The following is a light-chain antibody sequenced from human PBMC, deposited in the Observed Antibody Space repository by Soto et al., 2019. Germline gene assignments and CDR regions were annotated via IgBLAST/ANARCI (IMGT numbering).Light chain of an antibody. J-gene: IGKJ2*01. CDR1: QGISNY. CDR2: RAS. CDR3: QQNNSFPQT. V-gene: IGKV1-8*01. Sequence: AIRMTQSPSSFSASTGDRVTITCRATQGISNYLAWYQQKPGKAPKLLIYRASVLESGVPSRFIGGGSGTNFSLTISYLQSEDFATYYCQQNNSFPQTFGQGTKLEIK.